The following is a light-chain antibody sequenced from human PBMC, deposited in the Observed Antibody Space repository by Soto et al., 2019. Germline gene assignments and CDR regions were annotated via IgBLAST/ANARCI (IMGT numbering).Light chain of an antibody. Sequence: EIVWTQSPATLSLSPGEGATLSCRASQGIGDTLAWYQHKPGQNPRILIYGASSRATGIPDRFSGSGSGTDFTLTISRLEPEDFAVYYCQQYGSSAWTFGQGTKLDIK. CDR3: QQYGSSAWT. J-gene: IGKJ1*01. CDR2: GAS. CDR1: QGIGDT. V-gene: IGKV3-20*01.